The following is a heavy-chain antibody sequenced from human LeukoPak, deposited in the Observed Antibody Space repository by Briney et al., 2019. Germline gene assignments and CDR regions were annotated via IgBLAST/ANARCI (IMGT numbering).Heavy chain of an antibody. CDR3: ARASNPWLQLS. J-gene: IGHJ4*02. CDR1: GFTFSNYW. V-gene: IGHV3-7*05. Sequence: GGSLRLSCAASGFTFSNYWMVWVRQAPGKGLEWVANIQQDGGQKRYADSVRGRFTVSRDNAQTSLYLHMNSLRAEDTAVYYCARASNPWLQLSWGQGTLVTVSS. CDR2: IQQDGGQK. D-gene: IGHD5-24*01.